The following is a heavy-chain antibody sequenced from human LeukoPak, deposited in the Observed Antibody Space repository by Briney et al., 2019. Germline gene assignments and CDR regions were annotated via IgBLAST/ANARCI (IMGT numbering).Heavy chain of an antibody. D-gene: IGHD5-12*01. Sequence: SETLSLTCTVSGGSISVSSYYWGWIRQPPGKGLEWIGNIFYNGKTYYNPSLKSRVTISVDTSKNQFSLKLSSVTAADTAVYYCAREVKVPGYSGYDCFDYWGQGTLVTVSS. J-gene: IGHJ4*02. CDR3: AREVKVPGYSGYDCFDY. V-gene: IGHV4-39*07. CDR2: IFYNGKT. CDR1: GGSISVSSYY.